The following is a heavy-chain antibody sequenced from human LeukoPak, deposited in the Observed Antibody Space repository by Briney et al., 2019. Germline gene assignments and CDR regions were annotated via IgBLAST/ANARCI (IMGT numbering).Heavy chain of an antibody. CDR2: INGDGNNV. J-gene: IGHJ4*02. D-gene: IGHD1-1*01. V-gene: IGHV3-74*01. Sequence: GGSLRLSCAASGFTFNNCWLHWVRQVPGKGLMWVSRINGDGNNVNYADSVKGRFTISRDNAKNTLHLQMNSLRAEDTAVYYCAAGPAGNGHLSSYWGQGTRVTVSS. CDR3: AAGPAGNGHLSSY. CDR1: GFTFNNCW.